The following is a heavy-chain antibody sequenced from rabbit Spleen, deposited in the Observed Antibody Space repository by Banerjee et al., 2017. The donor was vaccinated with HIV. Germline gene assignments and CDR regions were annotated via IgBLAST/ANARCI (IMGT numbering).Heavy chain of an antibody. Sequence: QSLEESGGDLVKPGASLTLTCTASGFTLSSDWMSWVRQAPGKRPEWIACIYIGNGNTYYASWAKGRFTISKTSSTTVTLQMTSLTDADTATYFCARDLHGTSNTLWGQGTLVTVS. CDR1: GFTLSSDW. CDR2: IYIGNGNT. J-gene: IGHJ3*01. D-gene: IGHD4-2*01. CDR3: ARDLHGTSNTL. V-gene: IGHV1S40*01.